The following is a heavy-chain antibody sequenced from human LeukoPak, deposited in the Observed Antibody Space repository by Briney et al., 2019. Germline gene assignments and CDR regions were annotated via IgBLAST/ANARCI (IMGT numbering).Heavy chain of an antibody. CDR2: FDPEDGET. Sequence: ASVKVSCKVSGYTLTELSMHWVRQAPGKGLEWMGGFDPEDGETIYAQKFQGRVTMTEGTSTDTAYMELSSLRSEDTAVYYCATVPQPYCSSTSCYNYWGQGTLVTVSS. CDR3: ATVPQPYCSSTSCYNY. V-gene: IGHV1-24*01. D-gene: IGHD2-2*02. CDR1: GYTLTELS. J-gene: IGHJ4*02.